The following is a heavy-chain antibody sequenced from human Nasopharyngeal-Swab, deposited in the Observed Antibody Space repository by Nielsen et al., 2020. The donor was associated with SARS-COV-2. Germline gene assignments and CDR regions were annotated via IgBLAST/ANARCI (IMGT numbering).Heavy chain of an antibody. J-gene: IGHJ4*02. CDR2: INPNSGGT. CDR1: GYTFTGYY. Sequence: ASVKVSCKASGYTFTGYYMHWVRQAPGQGLEWMGWINPNSGGTNYAKKFQGRVTMTRDTSISTAYMALSRLRSDDTAVYYCARDRSETAMAIFDYWGQGTLVTVSS. D-gene: IGHD5-18*01. CDR3: ARDRSETAMAIFDY. V-gene: IGHV1-2*02.